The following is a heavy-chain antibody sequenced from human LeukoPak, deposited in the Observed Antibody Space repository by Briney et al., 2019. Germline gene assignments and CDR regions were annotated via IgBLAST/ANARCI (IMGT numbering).Heavy chain of an antibody. V-gene: IGHV6-1*01. CDR3: AKALGTNWAFDS. Sequence: SQTLSLTCAISGDSVSSNSVAWNWIRQSPSRGREWLGRTYYRSKWYNEYAISVKSRITINPDTSKNQFSLQLNSVTPEDTAMYYCAKALGTNWAFDSWGQGTLVTVSS. CDR1: GDSVSSNSVA. J-gene: IGHJ4*02. D-gene: IGHD7-27*01. CDR2: TYYRSKWYN.